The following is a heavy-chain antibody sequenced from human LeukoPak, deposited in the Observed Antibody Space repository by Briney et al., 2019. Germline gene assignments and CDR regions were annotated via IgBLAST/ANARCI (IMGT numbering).Heavy chain of an antibody. Sequence: GGSLRLSCAASGFTFSNYWMSWVRQVPGKGLEWVSYISSSSSTIYYADSVKGRFTISRDNAKNSLYLQMNSLRAEDTAVYYCARLSYCSSTSCYLQPPLFKDDYWGQGTLVTVSS. J-gene: IGHJ4*02. CDR2: ISSSSSTI. CDR1: GFTFSNYW. CDR3: ARLSYCSSTSCYLQPPLFKDDY. V-gene: IGHV3-48*01. D-gene: IGHD2-2*01.